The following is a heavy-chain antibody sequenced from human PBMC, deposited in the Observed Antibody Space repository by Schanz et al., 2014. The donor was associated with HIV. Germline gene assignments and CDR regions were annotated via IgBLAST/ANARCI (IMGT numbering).Heavy chain of an antibody. Sequence: QVQLVQSGAEVEKPGASAKVSCKASGYSFTGYYIHWVRQAPGQGLEWMGWINPTNGKTFYTQKFRGRVTMTRDTSVNTASMEVSRLMSDDTAVYYCARVGRAYYYDSSGGIDYWGQGTLVTVSS. CDR3: ARVGRAYYYDSSGGIDY. J-gene: IGHJ4*02. V-gene: IGHV1-2*02. CDR1: GYSFTGYY. CDR2: INPTNGKT. D-gene: IGHD3-22*01.